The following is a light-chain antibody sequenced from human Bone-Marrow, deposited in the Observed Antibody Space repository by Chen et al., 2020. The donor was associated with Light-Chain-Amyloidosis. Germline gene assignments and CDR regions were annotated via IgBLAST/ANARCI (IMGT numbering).Light chain of an antibody. CDR3: MQGTHWT. J-gene: IGKJ1*01. CDR1: QSLVHSNGNTY. Sequence: DFVMTQSPLSLPVTLGQPTSISCRSNQSLVHSNGNTYLNWFQHRPGQSPRRLIFKVSNRDSGVPDRFSGSGSGTDFTLKISRVEAEDVGVYYCMQGTHWTFGQGTKVEIK. CDR2: KVS. V-gene: IGKV2-30*02.